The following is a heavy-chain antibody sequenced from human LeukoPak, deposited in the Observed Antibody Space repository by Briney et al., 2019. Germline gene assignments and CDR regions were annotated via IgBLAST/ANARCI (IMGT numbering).Heavy chain of an antibody. CDR3: AKPARTDYADY. J-gene: IGHJ4*02. V-gene: IGHV3-23*01. Sequence: GGTLRHACAASGFTFSGYALNWVRQAPGKGLEWVSAISGSGSNTYYADSVKGRFTISRDNSKNTLYLQMNSLRAEDTAVYYCAKPARTDYADYWGQGTLVTVSS. CDR1: GFTFSGYA. CDR2: ISGSGSNT. D-gene: IGHD1-14*01.